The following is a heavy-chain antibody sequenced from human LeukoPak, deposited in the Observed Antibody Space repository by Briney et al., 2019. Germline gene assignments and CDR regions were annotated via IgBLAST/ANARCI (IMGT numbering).Heavy chain of an antibody. J-gene: IGHJ4*02. Sequence: ASVKVSYEASGYTFTSYDINWVRQATGQGLEWMGWMNPNSGNTGYAQKFQGRVTITRNTSISTAYMELSSLRSEDTAVYYCARASSVLRYFDWLLAWGQGTLVTVSS. D-gene: IGHD3-9*01. CDR2: MNPNSGNT. CDR1: GYTFTSYD. V-gene: IGHV1-8*03. CDR3: ARASSVLRYFDWLLA.